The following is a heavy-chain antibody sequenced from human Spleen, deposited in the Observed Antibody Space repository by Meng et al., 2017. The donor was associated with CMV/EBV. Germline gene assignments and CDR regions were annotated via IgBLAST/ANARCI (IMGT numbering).Heavy chain of an antibody. D-gene: IGHD1-7*01. J-gene: IGHJ3*02. CDR2: ISSSSSYI. CDR3: AREGITGTAESI. Sequence: GESLKISCAASGFTFSSYSMNWVRQAPGKGLEWVSSISSSSSYIYYADSVKGRFTISRDNAKNSLYLQMNSLRAEDTAVYYCAREGITGTAESIWGQGTMVTVSS. CDR1: GFTFSSYS. V-gene: IGHV3-21*01.